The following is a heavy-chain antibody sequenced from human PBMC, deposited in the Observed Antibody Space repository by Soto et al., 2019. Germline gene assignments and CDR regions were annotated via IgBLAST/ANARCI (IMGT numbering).Heavy chain of an antibody. CDR1: GGSIGGYY. CDR3: ARCRDAFGFDT. V-gene: IGHV4-59*12. D-gene: IGHD2-15*01. Sequence: SETLSLTCTVSGGSIGGYYWGWIRQPPGKGLEWIGYIYYSGSSKYNPPLKNRGSISLDTSGHHFSLKLASVTVAGTAVYYCARCRDAFGFDTWRQGILVTVSS. J-gene: IGHJ4*02. CDR2: IYYSGSS.